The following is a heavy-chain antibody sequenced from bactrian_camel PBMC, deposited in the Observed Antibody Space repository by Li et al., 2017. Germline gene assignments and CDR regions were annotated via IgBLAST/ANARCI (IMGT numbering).Heavy chain of an antibody. CDR1: GYKYDDYC. CDR3: AADLRLLYVGAVKERDFGY. J-gene: IGHJ6*01. CDR2: FDSDGAS. V-gene: IGHV3S1*01. Sequence: HVQLVESGGGSVQVGGSLRLSCEASGYKYDDYCTGWFRRGPGKEREWVGHFDSDGASSIADPVKGRFTISQDILKNTLWLQMNNLEPEDTAMYYCAADLRLLYVGAVKERDFGYTGQGTQVTVS. D-gene: IGHD4*01.